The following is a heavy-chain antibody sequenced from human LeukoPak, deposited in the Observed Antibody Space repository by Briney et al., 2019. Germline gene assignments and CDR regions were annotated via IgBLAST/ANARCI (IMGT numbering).Heavy chain of an antibody. CDR1: GYTFTSYY. Sequence: ASVKVSCKASGYTFTSYYMHWVRQAPGRGLEWMGIINPSSGSISYAQKFQGRVTMTRVTSTSTVYMELSSLRSEDTAVYFCARGIVWDIVVVPAALGFDYWGQGTLVTVSS. CDR2: INPSSGSI. D-gene: IGHD2-2*01. J-gene: IGHJ4*02. V-gene: IGHV1-46*01. CDR3: ARGIVWDIVVVPAALGFDY.